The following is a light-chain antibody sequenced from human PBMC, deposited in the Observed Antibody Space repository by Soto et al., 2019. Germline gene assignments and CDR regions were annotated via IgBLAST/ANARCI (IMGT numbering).Light chain of an antibody. CDR2: GNS. V-gene: IGLV1-40*01. Sequence: QSVLTQPPSVSGAPGQRVTISCTWSSSNIGAGYDVHWYQQLPGTAPKLLIFGNSNRPSGVRDRFSGSKSGTSASLAITGLQAEDEADYYCQSYDSSLSALIFGGGTKLTVL. CDR3: QSYDSSLSALI. J-gene: IGLJ2*01. CDR1: SSNIGAGYD.